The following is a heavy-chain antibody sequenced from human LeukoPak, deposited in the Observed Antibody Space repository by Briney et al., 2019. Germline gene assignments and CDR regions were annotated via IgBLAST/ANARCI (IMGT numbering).Heavy chain of an antibody. CDR2: IIPIFGTA. CDR3: ARPRYTNSQDAFDI. CDR1: GGTFSSYA. V-gene: IGHV1-69*01. Sequence: GSSVKVSCKASGGTFSSYAISWVRQAPGQGLEWMGGIIPIFGTANYAQKFQGRVTITADESTSTAYMELSSLRSEDTAVYYYARPRYTNSQDAFDIWGQGTMVTVSS. J-gene: IGHJ3*02. D-gene: IGHD3-9*01.